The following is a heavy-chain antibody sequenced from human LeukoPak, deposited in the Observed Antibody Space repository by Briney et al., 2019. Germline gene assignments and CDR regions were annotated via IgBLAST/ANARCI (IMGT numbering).Heavy chain of an antibody. J-gene: IGHJ5*02. Sequence: GGPVKVSCKAFGYTFTSNYMHWVRQAPGQGPEWMGVISPSGGSTTYAQKFQGRVTLTRDMSTSTDYLELSSLRSEDTAVYYCARDNSVRGEAWWFNPWGQGTLVTVSS. CDR2: ISPSGGST. V-gene: IGHV1-46*01. CDR1: GYTFTSNY. CDR3: ARDNSVRGEAWWFNP. D-gene: IGHD2-21*01.